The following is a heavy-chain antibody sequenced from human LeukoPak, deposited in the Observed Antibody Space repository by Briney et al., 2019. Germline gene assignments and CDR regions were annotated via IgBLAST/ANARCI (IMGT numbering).Heavy chain of an antibody. Sequence: GGFLRLSCAASGFTFSSYDMHWVRQATGKGLEWVSAIGTAGDTYYPGSVKGRFTISRENAKNSLYLQMNSLRAGDTAVYYCARDGGYYYGMDVWGQGTTVTVSS. CDR3: ARDGGYYYGMDV. CDR1: GFTFSSYD. V-gene: IGHV3-13*01. J-gene: IGHJ6*02. CDR2: IGTAGDT.